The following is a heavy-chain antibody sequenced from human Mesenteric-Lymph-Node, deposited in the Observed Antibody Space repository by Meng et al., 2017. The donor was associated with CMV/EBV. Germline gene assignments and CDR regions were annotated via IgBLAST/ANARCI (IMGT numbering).Heavy chain of an antibody. CDR1: GFTFTASA. V-gene: IGHV1-58*01. D-gene: IGHD6-6*01. Sequence: SVKVSCKASGFTFTASAVHWIRQTRGQRLEFIGWIVVGSSYTNYAQKFQDRVTLTRGMSTSTAYMELSSLRSDDTAVYYCARVSGSSSDYWGQGTLVTVSS. J-gene: IGHJ4*02. CDR3: ARVSGSSSDY. CDR2: IVVGSSYT.